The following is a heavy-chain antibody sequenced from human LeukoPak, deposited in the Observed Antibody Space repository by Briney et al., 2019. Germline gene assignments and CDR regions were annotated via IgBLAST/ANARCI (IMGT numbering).Heavy chain of an antibody. CDR2: ISWSSGII. Sequence: GGSLRLSCAASGFIFDDHGMHWVRQAPGKGLEWVSGISWSSGIIGYADSVKGRFTISRDNAKDSLYLQMESLRAEDTAVYYCAKDTGSPADAITMEDNAFDIWGQGTMVTVSS. CDR1: GFIFDDHG. V-gene: IGHV3-9*01. J-gene: IGHJ3*02. D-gene: IGHD3-3*01. CDR3: AKDTGSPADAITMEDNAFDI.